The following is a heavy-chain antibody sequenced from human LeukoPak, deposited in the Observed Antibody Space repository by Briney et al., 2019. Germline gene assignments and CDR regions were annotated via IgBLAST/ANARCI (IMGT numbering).Heavy chain of an antibody. J-gene: IGHJ6*02. CDR2: ISGSGGST. D-gene: IGHD1-1*01. Sequence: GGSLRLSCAASGFTFSSYAMSWVRQAPGKGLEWVSAISGSGGSTYYADSVKGRSTISRDNSKNTLYLQMNSLRAEDTAVYYCAKQLPIFMGPFYGMDVWGQGTTVTVSS. CDR3: AKQLPIFMGPFYGMDV. V-gene: IGHV3-23*01. CDR1: GFTFSSYA.